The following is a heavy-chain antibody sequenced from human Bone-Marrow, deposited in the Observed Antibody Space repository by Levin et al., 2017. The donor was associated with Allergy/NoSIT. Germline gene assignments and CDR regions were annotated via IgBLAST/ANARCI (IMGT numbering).Heavy chain of an antibody. D-gene: IGHD2-15*01. CDR1: GFTFSSYG. J-gene: IGHJ6*03. CDR3: ARVYCSGGSCYSGSPYYYYYYMDV. CDR2: IWYDGSNK. V-gene: IGHV3-33*01. Sequence: GGSLRLSCAASGFTFSSYGMHWVRQAPGKGLEWVAVIWYDGSNKYYADSVKGRFTISRDNSKNTLYLQMNSLRAEDTAVYYCARVYCSGGSCYSGSPYYYYYYMDVWGKGTTVTVSS.